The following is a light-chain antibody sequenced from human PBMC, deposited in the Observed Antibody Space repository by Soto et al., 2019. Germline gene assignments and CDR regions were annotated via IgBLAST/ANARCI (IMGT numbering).Light chain of an antibody. CDR2: AAS. CDR1: QDISTY. Sequence: DIQMTQSPSSVSASVGDIVTITCRASQDISTYLAWYQQRPGKAPNLLIYAASTLQSGVPSRFSGSGSGTDFSLTISSRQPEDSATYYCQQTNSFPLTFGGGTKVEIK. CDR3: QQTNSFPLT. J-gene: IGKJ4*01. V-gene: IGKV1-12*01.